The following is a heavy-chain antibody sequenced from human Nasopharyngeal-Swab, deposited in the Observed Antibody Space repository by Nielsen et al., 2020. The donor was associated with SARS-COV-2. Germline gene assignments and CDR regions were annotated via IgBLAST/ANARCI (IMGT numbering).Heavy chain of an antibody. J-gene: IGHJ4*02. CDR3: ARVTRDGYNYDRFDY. D-gene: IGHD5-24*01. CDR2: IYTSGST. V-gene: IGHV4-4*07. CDR1: GGSISSYY. Sequence: SETLSLTCTVSGGSISSYYWSWIRQPAGKGLEWIGRIYTSGSTNYNPSLKSRVTMSVDTSKNQLSLKLSSVTAADTAVYYCARVTRDGYNYDRFDYWGQGTLVTVSS.